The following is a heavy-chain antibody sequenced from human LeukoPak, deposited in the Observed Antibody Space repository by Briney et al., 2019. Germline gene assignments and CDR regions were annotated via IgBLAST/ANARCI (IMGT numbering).Heavy chain of an antibody. J-gene: IGHJ3*02. V-gene: IGHV4-39*01. D-gene: IGHD5-12*01. CDR3: ARHSRSDYTGYENAFDI. CDR1: GDSISSSSYC. CDR2: IYNSANT. Sequence: PSETLSLTCTVSGDSISSSSYCWDWIRQPPGKGLEWIGNIYNSANTHYNPSLKTRITMSVDTSKNQFSLKLNSVTAAETGIYYCARHSRSDYTGYENAFDIWGQGTMVTVSS.